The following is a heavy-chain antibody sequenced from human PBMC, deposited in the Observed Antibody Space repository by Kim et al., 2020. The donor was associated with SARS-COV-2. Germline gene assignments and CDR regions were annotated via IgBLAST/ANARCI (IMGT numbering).Heavy chain of an antibody. V-gene: IGHV3-23*01. Sequence: GGSLRLSCAASGFTFSSYAMSWVRQAPGKGLEWVSAISGSGGSTYYADSVKGRFTISRDNSKNTLYLQMNSLRAEDTAVYYCAKDEYSSSSPLPYFDYWGQGTLVTVSS. CDR1: GFTFSSYA. CDR3: AKDEYSSSSPLPYFDY. CDR2: ISGSGGST. J-gene: IGHJ4*02. D-gene: IGHD6-6*01.